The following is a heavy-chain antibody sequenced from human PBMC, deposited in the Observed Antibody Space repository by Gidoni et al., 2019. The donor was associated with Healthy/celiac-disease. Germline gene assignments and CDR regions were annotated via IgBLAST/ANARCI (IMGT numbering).Heavy chain of an antibody. J-gene: IGHJ4*02. V-gene: IGHV3-23*01. Sequence: EVQLLESGGGLVQPGGSLRLSCAASGFTFSSYALSWVRQAPGKGLEWVSAISGSGGSTYYADTVKGRFTSSRDNSKNTLYLQMNSLRAEDTTVYYCAKPGAEIDYWGQGTLVTVSS. D-gene: IGHD1-26*01. CDR3: AKPGAEIDY. CDR2: ISGSGGST. CDR1: GFTFSSYA.